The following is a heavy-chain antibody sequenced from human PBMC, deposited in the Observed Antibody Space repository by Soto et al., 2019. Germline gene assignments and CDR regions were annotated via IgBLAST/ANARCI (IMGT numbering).Heavy chain of an antibody. CDR1: GGTFSSYA. J-gene: IGHJ3*02. D-gene: IGHD6-6*01. V-gene: IGHV1-69*13. CDR3: AREGAKGSSSGHDAFDI. CDR2: IIPIFGTA. Sequence: SVKVSCKASGGTFSSYAISWVRQAPGQGLEWMGGIIPIFGTANYAQKFQGRVTITADESTSTAYMELSSLRSEDTAVYYCAREGAKGSSSGHDAFDIWGQGTMVPVSS.